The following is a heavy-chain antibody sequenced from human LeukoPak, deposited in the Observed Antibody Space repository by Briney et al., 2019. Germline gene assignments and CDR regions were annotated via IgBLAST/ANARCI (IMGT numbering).Heavy chain of an antibody. J-gene: IGHJ4*02. Sequence: GGSLRLSCAASGFTFSSYAMRWVRDAPGKGLEWVAVISYDGSNIYYADSVTGRFTISRYNSQNMSYMQMNSMRAEDPAVYYCGGGVEQWLVAIRVGAFAYWGQGTLVTVSS. D-gene: IGHD6-19*01. CDR2: ISYDGSNI. CDR1: GFTFSSYA. V-gene: IGHV3-30*04. CDR3: GGGVEQWLVAIRVGAFAY.